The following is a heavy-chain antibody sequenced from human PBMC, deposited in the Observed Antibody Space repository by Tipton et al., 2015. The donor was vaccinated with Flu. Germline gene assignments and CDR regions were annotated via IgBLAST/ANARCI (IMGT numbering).Heavy chain of an antibody. J-gene: IGHJ6*02. CDR1: GDSVSSRNAA. V-gene: IGHV6-1*01. CDR2: TYYRSNWFN. Sequence: GLVKPSQTLSLTCAISGDSVSSRNAAWNWIRQSPSGGLEWLGRTYYRSNWFNKYADSVKSRITIYPDTSKNQFSLQLDSVTPEGTAVYYCASWRMDVWGQGTTVTVSS. D-gene: IGHD1-1*01. CDR3: ASWRMDV.